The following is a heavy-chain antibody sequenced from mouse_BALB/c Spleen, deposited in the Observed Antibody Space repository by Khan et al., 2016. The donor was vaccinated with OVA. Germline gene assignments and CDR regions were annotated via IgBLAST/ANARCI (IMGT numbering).Heavy chain of an antibody. CDR3: AKNDRYDVYFDY. CDR1: GYTFTSYV. Sequence: VQLQQSGPELVKPGASVKMSCEASGYTFTSYVIHWVKQKPGQGLEWIGYIYPFNDDTKYNETFKGKATLTSDTSSSTAYMELRSLTSEDSAVYYCAKNDRYDVYFDYWGQGTTLTVSS. D-gene: IGHD2-14*01. V-gene: IGHV1S136*01. CDR2: IYPFNDDT. J-gene: IGHJ2*01.